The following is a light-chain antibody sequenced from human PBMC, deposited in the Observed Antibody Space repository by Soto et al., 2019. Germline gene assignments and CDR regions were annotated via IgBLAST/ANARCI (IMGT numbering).Light chain of an antibody. J-gene: IGLJ2*01. CDR3: CSYADTGTI. V-gene: IGLV2-23*01. CDR1: SSDAGSYNL. CDR2: EGT. Sequence: QSALTQPASVSGSPGQSITISCTGTSSDAGSYNLVSWYQQLPGKAPKLIIYEGTKRPSGVSNRFSGSKSGNTASLTISGLQAEDEADYHCCSYADTGTIFGGGTKLTVL.